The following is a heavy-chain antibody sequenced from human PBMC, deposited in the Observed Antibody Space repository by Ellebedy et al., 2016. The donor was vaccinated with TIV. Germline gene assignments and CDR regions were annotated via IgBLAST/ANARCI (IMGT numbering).Heavy chain of an antibody. J-gene: IGHJ6*02. CDR1: GLTLINNF. V-gene: IGHV3-53*01. CDR3: AKLGFDILTGSGGMDV. D-gene: IGHD3-9*01. CDR2: INGGGDRT. Sequence: GESLKISCAASGLTLINNFMGWVRQAPGKGLEWVSVINGGGDRTYQADSVKGRFTISRDNSKNTLYLQMNSLRAEDTAVYYCAKLGFDILTGSGGMDVWGQGTTVTVSS.